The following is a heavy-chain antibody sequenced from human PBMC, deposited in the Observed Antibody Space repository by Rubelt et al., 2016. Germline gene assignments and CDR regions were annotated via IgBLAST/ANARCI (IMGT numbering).Heavy chain of an antibody. V-gene: IGHV3-21*01. J-gene: IGHJ4*02. CDR2: ISSSSSYI. CDR3: ARGSSSSGVDY. Sequence: SISSSSSYIYYADSVKGRFTISRDNAKNSLYLQMNSLRAEDTAVYYCARGSSSSGVDYWGQGTLVTVSS. D-gene: IGHD6-6*01.